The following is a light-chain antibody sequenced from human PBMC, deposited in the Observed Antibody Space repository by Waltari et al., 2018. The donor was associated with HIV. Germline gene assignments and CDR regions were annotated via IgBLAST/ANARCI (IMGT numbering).Light chain of an antibody. J-gene: IGKJ3*01. CDR1: QSISSYS. V-gene: IGKV3-20*01. Sequence: EIVLTQSPGTLSLSPGERATLSCRASQSISSYSLAWYQQKPGQAPRLLIYGASTRATGIPDRFSGSGSGTDFTLTITRLEPEDFATYYCQQSYSVPLTFGAGTKLDV. CDR3: QQSYSVPLT. CDR2: GAS.